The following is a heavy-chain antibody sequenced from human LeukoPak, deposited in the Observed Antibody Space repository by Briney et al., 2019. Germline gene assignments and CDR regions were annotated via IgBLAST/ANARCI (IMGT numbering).Heavy chain of an antibody. CDR2: ISGSGTTI. CDR3: AREAVGYRGLDY. D-gene: IGHD1-1*01. Sequence: PGWSLRLSCAASGFTFSDNYMNWIRQASAKGLEWDSYISGSGTTIYYADCVKGRFTIYRDNVKISLFLQMNSLRAEDTAVYYCAREAVGYRGLDYWGQGTLVTVFS. J-gene: IGHJ4*02. V-gene: IGHV3-11*01. CDR1: GFTFSDNY.